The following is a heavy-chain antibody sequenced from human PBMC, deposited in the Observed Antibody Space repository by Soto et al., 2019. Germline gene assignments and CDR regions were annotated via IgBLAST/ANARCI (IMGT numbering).Heavy chain of an antibody. D-gene: IGHD3-10*01. V-gene: IGHV3-66*01. CDR3: ARDRAGYYGSGSYYYYMDV. J-gene: IGHJ6*03. Sequence: EVQLVESGGGLVQPGGSLRLSCAASGFTVSSNYMSWVRQAPGKGLEWVSGIYSGGSTYYADSVKGRFTISRDNSKNTLYLQMNSLRAEDTAVYYCARDRAGYYGSGSYYYYMDVWGKGTTVTVSS. CDR2: IYSGGST. CDR1: GFTVSSNY.